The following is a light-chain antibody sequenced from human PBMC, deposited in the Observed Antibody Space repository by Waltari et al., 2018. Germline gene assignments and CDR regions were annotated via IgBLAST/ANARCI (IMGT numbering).Light chain of an antibody. Sequence: EIVLTQSPGTLPLSPGERPTLSCRASQSVSRYLAWYQQKPGQAPRLLIYEASRRATGIPDRFSGSGSGTDFTLTISRLEPEDFAVYYCQKYGTLPATFGQGTKVEIK. J-gene: IGKJ1*01. CDR1: QSVSRY. CDR2: EAS. CDR3: QKYGTLPAT. V-gene: IGKV3-20*01.